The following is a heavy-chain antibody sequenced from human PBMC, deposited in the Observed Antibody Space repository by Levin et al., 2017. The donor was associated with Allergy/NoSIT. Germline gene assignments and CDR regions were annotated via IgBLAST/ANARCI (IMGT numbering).Heavy chain of an antibody. CDR1: GFTFDDYA. J-gene: IGHJ4*02. CDR2: ISWDGGST. CDR3: AKSFRRKWLSPFDY. V-gene: IGHV3-43D*03. D-gene: IGHD3-22*01. Sequence: PGGSLRLSCAASGFTFDDYAMHWVRQAPGKGLEWVSLISWDGGSTYYADSVKGRFTISRDNSKNSLYLQMNSLRAEDTALYYCAKSFRRKWLSPFDYWGQGTLVTVSS.